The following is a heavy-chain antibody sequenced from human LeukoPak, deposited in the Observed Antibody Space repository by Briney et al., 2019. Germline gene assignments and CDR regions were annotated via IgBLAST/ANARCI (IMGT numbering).Heavy chain of an antibody. D-gene: IGHD5-12*01. CDR1: GYTFTSYY. V-gene: IGHV1-46*01. CDR3: ARDGSLEWLRGSYFDY. Sequence: ASVKVSCKASGYTFTSYYMHWVRQAPGQGLEWMGIINPSGGSTSYAQKFQGRVTMTRDTSTSTVYMELSSLRSEDTAVYYCARDGSLEWLRGSYFDYWGQGTLVTVSS. CDR2: INPSGGST. J-gene: IGHJ4*02.